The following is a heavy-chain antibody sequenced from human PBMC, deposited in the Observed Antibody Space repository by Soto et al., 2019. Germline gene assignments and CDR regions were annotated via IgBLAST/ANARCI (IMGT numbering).Heavy chain of an antibody. CDR1: GGSISSYY. V-gene: IGHV4-59*01. CDR3: ARDPGWAAAGRYYYGMDV. CDR2: IYYSGST. D-gene: IGHD6-13*01. Sequence: PSETLYLTCTVSGGSISSYYWSWIRQPPGKGLEWIGYIYYSGSTNYNPSLKSRVTISVDTSKNQFSLKLSSVTAADTAVYYCARDPGWAAAGRYYYGMDVWGQGTTVTVSS. J-gene: IGHJ6*02.